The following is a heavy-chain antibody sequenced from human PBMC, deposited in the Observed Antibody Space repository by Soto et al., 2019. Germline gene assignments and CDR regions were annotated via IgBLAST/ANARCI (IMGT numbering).Heavy chain of an antibody. D-gene: IGHD3-9*01. V-gene: IGHV4-31*03. Sequence: SETLSLTCTVSGGSISSGGYYWSWIRQHPGKGLEWIGYIYYSGSTYYNPSLKSRVTISVDTSKNQFSLKLGSATAADTAVYYCASLLTDYYYYYGMDVWGQGTTVTVSS. CDR2: IYYSGST. J-gene: IGHJ6*02. CDR3: ASLLTDYYYYYGMDV. CDR1: GGSISSGGYY.